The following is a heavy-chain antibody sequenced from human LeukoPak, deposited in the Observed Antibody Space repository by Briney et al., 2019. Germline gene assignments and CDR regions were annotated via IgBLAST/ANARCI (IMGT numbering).Heavy chain of an antibody. J-gene: IGHJ3*02. CDR1: GFTFSSYA. CDR2: ISGSGGST. V-gene: IGHV3-23*01. CDR3: AKVTAAAGISGYDAFDI. Sequence: GGSLRLSCAASGFTFSSYAMSWVRQAPGKGLEWVSAISGSGGSTYYADSAKGRFTISRDNSKNTLYLQMNSLRAEDTAVYYCAKVTAAAGISGYDAFDIWGQGTMVTVSS. D-gene: IGHD6-13*01.